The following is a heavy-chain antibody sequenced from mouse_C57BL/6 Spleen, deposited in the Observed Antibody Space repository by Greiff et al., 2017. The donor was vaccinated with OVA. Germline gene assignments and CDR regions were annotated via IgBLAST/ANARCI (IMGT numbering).Heavy chain of an antibody. J-gene: IGHJ4*01. D-gene: IGHD2-5*01. CDR1: GFTFSDYY. V-gene: IGHV5-16*01. CDR3: ARDDAYSNYAMDY. Sequence: EVKLVESAGGLVQPGSSMKLSCTASGFTFSDYYMAWVRQVPEKGLEWVANINYDGSSTYYLDSLKSRFIISRDNAKNILYLQMSSLKSEDTATYYCARDDAYSNYAMDYWGQGTSVTVSS. CDR2: INYDGSST.